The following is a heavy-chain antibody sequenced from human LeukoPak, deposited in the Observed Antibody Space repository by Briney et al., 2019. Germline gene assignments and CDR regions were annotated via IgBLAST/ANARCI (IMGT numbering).Heavy chain of an antibody. Sequence: PSETLSLTCTVSGGSISSGGYYWSWIRQPPGKGLEWIGSIYYSGNTYYNPSLKSRVTISDTSKNQLSLKLSSVTAADTAVYYCARSSSGSYPPDHDYWGQGTLVTVSS. CDR2: IYYSGNT. J-gene: IGHJ4*02. V-gene: IGHV4-39*07. CDR3: ARSSSGSYPPDHDY. D-gene: IGHD1-26*01. CDR1: GGSISSGGYY.